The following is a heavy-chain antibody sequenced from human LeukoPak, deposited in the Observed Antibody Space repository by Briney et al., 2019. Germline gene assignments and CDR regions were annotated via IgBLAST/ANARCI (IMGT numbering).Heavy chain of an antibody. Sequence: ASVKVSCKASGYTFTDYYLHWVRQAPGQGLEWMGWISAYNGNTNYAQKLQGRVTMTTDTSTSTAYMELRSLRSDDTAVYYCARDLRGYSSGKNFDYWGQGTLVTVSS. CDR2: ISAYNGNT. J-gene: IGHJ4*02. CDR1: GYTFTDYY. CDR3: ARDLRGYSSGKNFDY. D-gene: IGHD5-18*01. V-gene: IGHV1-18*04.